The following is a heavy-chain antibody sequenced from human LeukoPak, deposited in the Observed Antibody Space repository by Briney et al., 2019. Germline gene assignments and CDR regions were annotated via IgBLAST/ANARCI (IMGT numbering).Heavy chain of an antibody. D-gene: IGHD5-18*01. CDR2: ISAGGGGT. V-gene: IGHV3-23*01. CDR1: GFTFSSYA. Sequence: GGSLRLSCAASGFTFSSYAMTWVRQAPGKGLEWVSSISAGGGGTYYADSVKGRSTISRDNSKNTLWLQMNSLRAEDTAVYYCATPTGYSYGYYYYGMDVWGQGTTVTV. J-gene: IGHJ6*02. CDR3: ATPTGYSYGYYYYGMDV.